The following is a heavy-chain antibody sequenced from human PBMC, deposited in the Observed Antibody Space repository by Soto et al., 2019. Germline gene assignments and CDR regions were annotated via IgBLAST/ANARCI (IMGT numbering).Heavy chain of an antibody. Sequence: EVQLVESGGGLVQPGRSLRLSCTASGFTFGDYAMSWVRQAPGKGLEWVGFIRSKAYGGTTEYAASVKGRFTISRDDSKSIAYLQMNSLKTEDTAVYYCTGEDGGNSVYWGQRTLVTVSS. CDR1: GFTFGDYA. V-gene: IGHV3-49*04. D-gene: IGHD2-21*02. J-gene: IGHJ4*02. CDR3: TGEDGGNSVY. CDR2: IRSKAYGGTT.